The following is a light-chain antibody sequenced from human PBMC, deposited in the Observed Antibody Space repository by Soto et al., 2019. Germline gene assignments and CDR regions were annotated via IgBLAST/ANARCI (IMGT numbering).Light chain of an antibody. CDR2: DAS. V-gene: IGKV3-11*01. Sequence: EIVLTQSPATLSLSPGERATLSCRASQSVSSYLAWYQQKPGQAPRLLIYDASNSATGIPARFSGSGSGTDFTLTISSLEPEDFAFYYCQQRSNWPLYTFGQGTKLEIK. J-gene: IGKJ2*01. CDR1: QSVSSY. CDR3: QQRSNWPLYT.